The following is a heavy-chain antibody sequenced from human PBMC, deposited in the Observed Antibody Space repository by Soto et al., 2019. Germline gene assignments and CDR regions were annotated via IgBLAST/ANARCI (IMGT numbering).Heavy chain of an antibody. CDR3: ARLGNLAVAGRYFDY. CDR2: ISSSSSTI. Sequence: EVQLVESGGGLVQPGGSLRLSCAASGFTFSSYSMNWVRQAPGKGLEWVSYISSSSSTIYYADSVKGRFTISRDNAKNSLYLQMNSLRDDDTAVYYCARLGNLAVAGRYFDYCGQGTLVTVSS. J-gene: IGHJ4*02. CDR1: GFTFSSYS. V-gene: IGHV3-48*02. D-gene: IGHD6-19*01.